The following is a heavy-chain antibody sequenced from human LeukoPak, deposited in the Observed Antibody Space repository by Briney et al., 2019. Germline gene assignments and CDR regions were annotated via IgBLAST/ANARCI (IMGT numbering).Heavy chain of an antibody. J-gene: IGHJ5*02. CDR2: ISGSGGST. V-gene: IGHV3-23*01. CDR3: AKASRYESTAETWFDP. CDR1: GFTFDSYA. Sequence: GGSLRLSCAASGFTFDSYAMTWVRQAPGKGLEWVSTISGSGGSTYYADSVKGRFTISRDNSKNTLFLQMYSLRAEDTAVYYCAKASRYESTAETWFDPWGQGTLVTVSS. D-gene: IGHD3-22*01.